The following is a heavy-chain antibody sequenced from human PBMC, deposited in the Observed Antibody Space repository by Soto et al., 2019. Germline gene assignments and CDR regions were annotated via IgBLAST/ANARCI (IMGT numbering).Heavy chain of an antibody. Sequence: QVQLVESGGGVVQPGRSLRLSCAASGFTFSSYCIHWVRQAPGTGLECVAFISYDGGNKYYADSVKGRFTISRDNSKNTLFLQMNSLRAEDTAVYYCAKVMITFGGSRYGLDVWGQGTTVTVSS. V-gene: IGHV3-30*18. D-gene: IGHD3-16*01. CDR2: ISYDGGNK. J-gene: IGHJ6*02. CDR3: AKVMITFGGSRYGLDV. CDR1: GFTFSSYC.